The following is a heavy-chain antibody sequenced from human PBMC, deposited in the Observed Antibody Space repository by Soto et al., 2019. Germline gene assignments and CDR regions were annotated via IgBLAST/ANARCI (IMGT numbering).Heavy chain of an antibody. D-gene: IGHD6-6*01. CDR3: AREFSNSPEAFDS. Sequence: SETLSLTCTVSGGSVNSDNFYWSWIRQPPGRGLEWIGYIYYTGSTNYNPSLKSRVTISIDTSRNQFSLKLSSVTAADTAVYYCAREFSNSPEAFDSWGQGSLVTVSS. J-gene: IGHJ4*02. CDR2: IYYTGST. CDR1: GGSVNSDNFY. V-gene: IGHV4-61*01.